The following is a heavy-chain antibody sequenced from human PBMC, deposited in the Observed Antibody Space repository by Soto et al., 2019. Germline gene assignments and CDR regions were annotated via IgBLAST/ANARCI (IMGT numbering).Heavy chain of an antibody. V-gene: IGHV5-10-1*01. CDR1: GYSFTSYW. Sequence: GESLKISCKGSGYSFTSYWISWVRQMPGKGLEWMGRIDPSDSYTNYSPSFQGHVTISADKSISTAYLQWGSLKASDTAMYYCAKQEYGSGWYGMDVWGQGTTVTVSS. CDR3: AKQEYGSGWYGMDV. CDR2: IDPSDSYT. D-gene: IGHD6-25*01. J-gene: IGHJ6*02.